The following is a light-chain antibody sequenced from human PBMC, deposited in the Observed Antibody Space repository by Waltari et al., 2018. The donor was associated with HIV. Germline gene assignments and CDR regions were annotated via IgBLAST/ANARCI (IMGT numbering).Light chain of an antibody. Sequence: ENVLTQSPGTLSLSPGERATLPCRASQSVSSSYLAWYQQQPGQAPRLLIYGASSRATGIPDRFSGSGSGTDFTLTISRLEPEDFAVYYCQQYGSSPTFGQGTRLDIK. CDR2: GAS. CDR3: QQYGSSPT. J-gene: IGKJ5*01. V-gene: IGKV3-20*01. CDR1: QSVSSSY.